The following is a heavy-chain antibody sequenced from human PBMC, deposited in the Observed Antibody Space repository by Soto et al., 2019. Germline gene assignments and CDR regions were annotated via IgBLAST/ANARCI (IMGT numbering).Heavy chain of an antibody. J-gene: IGHJ6*02. D-gene: IGHD1-7*01. Sequence: GGSLRLSCAASGFTVSSNYMSWVRQAPGKGLEWVSVIGSGGSTYYADSVKGRFTISRDNSKNTLYLQMNSLRAEDTAVYYCAKDPVYSNWNFEYYYYGMDVWGQGTTVTVSS. CDR3: AKDPVYSNWNFEYYYYGMDV. CDR2: IGSGGST. CDR1: GFTVSSNY. V-gene: IGHV3-53*01.